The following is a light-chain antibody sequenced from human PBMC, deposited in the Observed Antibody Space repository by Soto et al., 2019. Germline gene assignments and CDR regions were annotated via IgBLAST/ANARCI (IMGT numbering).Light chain of an antibody. Sequence: QSALTQPPSASGSPGQSVTISCTGASSDIGGYNYVSWYQQHPGKAPKLLIFEVSKRPSGVPDRISGSKSGITASLTVSGLQPEDEADYYCSSYAGNNILLFGGGTKLTVL. V-gene: IGLV2-8*01. J-gene: IGLJ2*01. CDR3: SSYAGNNILL. CDR1: SSDIGGYNY. CDR2: EVS.